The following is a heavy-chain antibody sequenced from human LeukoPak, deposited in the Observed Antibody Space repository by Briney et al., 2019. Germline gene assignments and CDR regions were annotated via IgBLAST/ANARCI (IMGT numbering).Heavy chain of an antibody. D-gene: IGHD2-2*01. CDR2: ISSSSSYI. J-gene: IGHJ6*02. V-gene: IGHV3-21*01. CDR1: GFTFSSYS. CDR3: ARGNRFVVVPAAVLYYYYGMDV. Sequence: GGSLRLSCAASGFTFSSYSMNWVRQAPGKGLEWVSSISSSSSYIYYADSVKGRFTISRDNAKNSLYLQMNSLRAEDTAVYYCARGNRFVVVPAAVLYYYYGMDVWGQGTTVTVSS.